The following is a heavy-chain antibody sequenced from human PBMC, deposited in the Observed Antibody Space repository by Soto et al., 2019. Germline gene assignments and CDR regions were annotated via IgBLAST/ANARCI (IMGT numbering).Heavy chain of an antibody. CDR2: ISSSGSTI. CDR3: AKDFDSYGSGSYQYYGMDA. CDR1: GFTFSSYE. J-gene: IGHJ6*02. D-gene: IGHD3-10*01. Sequence: LRLSCAASGFTFSSYEMNWVRQAPGKGLEWVSYISSSGSTIYYADSVKGRFTISRDNSKNTLYLQMNSLRAEDTAVYYCAKDFDSYGSGSYQYYGMDAWGQGTTVTVSS. V-gene: IGHV3-48*03.